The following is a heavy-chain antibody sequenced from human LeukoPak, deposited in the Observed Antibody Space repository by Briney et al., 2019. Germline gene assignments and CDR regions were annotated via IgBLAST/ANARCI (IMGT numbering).Heavy chain of an antibody. CDR2: IYYSGST. D-gene: IGHD1-26*01. J-gene: IGHJ4*02. Sequence: SETLSLTCTVSGGSISSSSYHWGWIRQPPGKGLEWIGSIYYSGSTYYNPSLKSRVTISVDTSKNQFSLKLSSVTAADTAVFYCARENSGSYREFDYWGQGTLVTVSS. CDR1: GGSISSSSYH. CDR3: ARENSGSYREFDY. V-gene: IGHV4-39*07.